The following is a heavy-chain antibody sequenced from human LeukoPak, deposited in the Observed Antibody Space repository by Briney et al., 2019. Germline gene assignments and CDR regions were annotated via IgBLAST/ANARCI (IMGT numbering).Heavy chain of an antibody. J-gene: IGHJ4*02. V-gene: IGHV4-38-2*02. CDR3: ARVRGGNYDDYFDY. D-gene: IGHD3-22*01. CDR1: GYSITSAYY. CDR2: IYHSGST. Sequence: SETLSLTCTVSGYSITSAYYWGWIRPPPEKGLEWIGSIYHSGSTHYSPSFKSRVTISVDTSKKQFSLKLTSVTAADTAVYYCARVRGGNYDDYFDYWGQGTLVTVSS.